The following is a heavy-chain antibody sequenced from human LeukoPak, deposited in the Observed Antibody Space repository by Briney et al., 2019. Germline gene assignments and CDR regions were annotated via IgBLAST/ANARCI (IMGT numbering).Heavy chain of an antibody. D-gene: IGHD2-8*01. Sequence: ASVKVSCKASGYTFNHYDISWLRQATGQGPEWLGWVNPTTGNTVYAQRFQDRVTMTRNTSSSTAYMELNSLKSGDTAVYYCARGRTNHYSGDKYNWFDSWGQGTLVTVSS. CDR3: ARGRTNHYSGDKYNWFDS. J-gene: IGHJ5*01. CDR1: GYTFNHYD. CDR2: VNPTTGNT. V-gene: IGHV1-8*01.